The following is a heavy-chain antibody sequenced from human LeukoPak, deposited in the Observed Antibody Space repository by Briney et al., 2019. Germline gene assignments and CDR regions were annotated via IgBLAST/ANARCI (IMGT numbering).Heavy chain of an antibody. CDR1: GFTFSSYG. J-gene: IGHJ4*02. CDR3: AKTHVYFDQ. Sequence: GGSLRLSCAASGFTFSSYGMTWLRQTPAKGLEWVSAISGSGETTYYSDSVKGRFTISRDNSKNTLFLQMNSLRVEDAAMYYCAKTHVYFDQWGQGTLVAVSS. CDR2: ISGSGETT. D-gene: IGHD3-10*02. V-gene: IGHV3-23*01.